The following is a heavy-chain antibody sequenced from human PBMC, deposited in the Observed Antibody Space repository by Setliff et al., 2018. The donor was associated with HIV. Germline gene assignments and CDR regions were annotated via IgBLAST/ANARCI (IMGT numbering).Heavy chain of an antibody. D-gene: IGHD3-16*01. CDR3: ARGYGSVDY. V-gene: IGHV3-74*01. Sequence: PWGSLRLSCAASGFSFSNYWMHWVRQAPGEGLVWVARINGDGSDTSYLDSVKGRFIISRDNARNTLHLQMNSLRAEDTAVYYCARGYGSVDYWGQGTLVTVS. CDR1: GFSFSNYW. J-gene: IGHJ4*02. CDR2: INGDGSDT.